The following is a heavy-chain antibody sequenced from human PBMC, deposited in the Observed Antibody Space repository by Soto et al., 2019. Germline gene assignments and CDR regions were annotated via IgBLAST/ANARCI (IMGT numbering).Heavy chain of an antibody. V-gene: IGHV4-30-4*01. CDR3: ARGLGYSYGPDY. CDR2: IYYSGST. J-gene: IGHJ4*02. Sequence: PSETLSLTCTVSGGSISSGYYYWSWIRQPPGKGLEWIGYIYYSGSTYYNPSLKSRVTISVDTSKNQFSLKLSSVTAADTAVYYCARGLGYSYGPDYWGQGTLVTVSS. D-gene: IGHD5-18*01. CDR1: GGSISSGYYY.